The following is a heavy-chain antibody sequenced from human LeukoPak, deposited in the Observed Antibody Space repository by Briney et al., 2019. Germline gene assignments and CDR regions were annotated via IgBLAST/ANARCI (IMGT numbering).Heavy chain of an antibody. CDR1: GGSISSGSYY. Sequence: SETLSLTCTVSGGSISSGSYYWSWIRQPAGKGLEWIGRIYTSGSTNYNPSLKSRVTISVDTSKNQFSLKLSSVTAADTAVYYCAGTVTAMVFHYYHYMDVWGKGTTVTVSS. J-gene: IGHJ6*03. CDR3: AGTVTAMVFHYYHYMDV. CDR2: IYTSGST. D-gene: IGHD5-18*01. V-gene: IGHV4-61*02.